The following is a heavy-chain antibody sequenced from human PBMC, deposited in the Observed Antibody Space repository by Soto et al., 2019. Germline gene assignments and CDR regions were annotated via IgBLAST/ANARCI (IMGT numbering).Heavy chain of an antibody. J-gene: IGHJ4*02. CDR3: ARGSQYNYGPLAYFDY. CDR2: ITYDGSHQ. V-gene: IGHV3-30*03. Sequence: QVKLVESGGGVVQPGGSLRLSCAASGFGFDAYGIHWVRRAPGKGLEWVAVITYDGSHQYYSDSVKGRFTISRDNVRKTMFLQMDNVQPEDTAMYFCARGSQYNYGPLAYFDYWGQGTLVTVSS. CDR1: GFGFDAYG. D-gene: IGHD5-18*01.